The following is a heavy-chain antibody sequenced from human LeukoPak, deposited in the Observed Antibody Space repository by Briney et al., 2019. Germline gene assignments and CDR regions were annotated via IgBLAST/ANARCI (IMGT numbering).Heavy chain of an antibody. CDR1: GGTFSSYA. D-gene: IGHD2-2*01. Sequence: SVKVSCKASGGTFSSYAISWVRQAPGQGLEWMGRIIPILGIANYAQKFQGRVTITAAKSTSTGYMELSILRSEDTAVYYCARDRGSVPKVRWFDPWGQGTLVTVSS. J-gene: IGHJ5*02. V-gene: IGHV1-69*04. CDR3: ARDRGSVPKVRWFDP. CDR2: IIPILGIA.